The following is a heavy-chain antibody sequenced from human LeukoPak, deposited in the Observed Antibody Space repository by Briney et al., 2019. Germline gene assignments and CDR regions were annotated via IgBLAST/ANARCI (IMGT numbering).Heavy chain of an antibody. Sequence: SETLSLTCAVYGGSFSGHYWSWTRQPPGKGLEWIGEINHSGSTNYNPSLKSRVTISVDTSKNQFSLKLSSVTAADTAVYYCARKGGGVVRYFDWFPRAYYFDYWGQGTLVTVSS. CDR3: ARKGGGVVRYFDWFPRAYYFDY. V-gene: IGHV4-34*01. D-gene: IGHD3-9*01. CDR2: INHSGST. J-gene: IGHJ4*02. CDR1: GGSFSGHY.